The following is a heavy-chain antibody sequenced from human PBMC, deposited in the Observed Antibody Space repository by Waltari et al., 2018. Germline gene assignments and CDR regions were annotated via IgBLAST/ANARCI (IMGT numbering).Heavy chain of an antibody. D-gene: IGHD5-12*01. CDR1: GGSISSSSSY. Sequence: QLQLQESGPGLVKPSETLSLTCTVSGGSISSSSSYWGWIRQPPGKGLEWIGSIYYSGSTYYNPSLKSRVTISVDTSKNQFSLKLSSVTAADTAVYYCARQLMGDGYNFGAFDIWGLGTMVTVSS. J-gene: IGHJ3*02. V-gene: IGHV4-39*01. CDR2: IYYSGST. CDR3: ARQLMGDGYNFGAFDI.